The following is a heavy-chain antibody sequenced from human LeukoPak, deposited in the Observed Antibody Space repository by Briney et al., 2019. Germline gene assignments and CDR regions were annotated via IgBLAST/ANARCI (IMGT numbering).Heavy chain of an antibody. V-gene: IGHV3-23*01. CDR2: ISGSGGSP. CDR3: AKGSDFWSGYFGY. D-gene: IGHD3-3*01. J-gene: IGHJ4*02. CDR1: GFTFSSYA. Sequence: PGGSLRLSCAAPGFTFSSYAMSWVRQAPGKGLEWVSAISGSGGSPYYADSVKGRFTISRDNSKNTLYLQMNSLRAEDTAVYYCAKGSDFWSGYFGYWGQGTLVTVSS.